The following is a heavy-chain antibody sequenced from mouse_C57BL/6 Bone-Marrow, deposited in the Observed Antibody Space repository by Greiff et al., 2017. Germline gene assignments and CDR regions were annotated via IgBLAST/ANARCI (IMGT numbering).Heavy chain of an antibody. V-gene: IGHV2-2*01. Sequence: VMLVESGPGLVQPSQSLSITCTVSGFSLTSYGVYWVRQSPGKGLEWLGVIWSGGSTDYNAAFISRLSISKDNSKSQVFFKMNSLQADDTAIYYCATRLREYYYAMDYWGQGTSVTVSS. CDR1: GFSLTSYG. CDR3: ATRLREYYYAMDY. J-gene: IGHJ4*01. D-gene: IGHD2-2*01. CDR2: IWSGGST.